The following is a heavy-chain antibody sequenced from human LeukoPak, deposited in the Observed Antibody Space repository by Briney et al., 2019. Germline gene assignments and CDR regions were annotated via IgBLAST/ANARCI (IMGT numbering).Heavy chain of an antibody. J-gene: IGHJ4*02. CDR3: ASWGYSGYPGFDY. D-gene: IGHD5-12*01. CDR2: IYTSGST. V-gene: IGHV4-4*09. CDR1: GGSISSYY. Sequence: SETLSLTCTVFGGSISSYYWSWIRQPPGKGLEWIGYIYTSGSTNYNPSLKSRVTISVDTSKNQFSLKLSSVTAADTAVYYCASWGYSGYPGFDYWGQGTLVTVSS.